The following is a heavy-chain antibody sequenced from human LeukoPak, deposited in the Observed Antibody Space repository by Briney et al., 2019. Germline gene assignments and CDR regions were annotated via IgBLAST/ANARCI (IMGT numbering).Heavy chain of an antibody. J-gene: IGHJ4*02. V-gene: IGHV3-74*01. CDR3: ARETSTAGQYYFDY. D-gene: IGHD6-13*01. CDR1: GLTLSDYW. Sequence: GGSLRLSCAASGLTLSDYWMHWVRQAPGKGLEWVSRLHRDGSITNYADSVKGRFTISRDSAKNTLYLQMISLGAEDTAVYYCARETSTAGQYYFDYWGQGTQVTVSS. CDR2: LHRDGSIT.